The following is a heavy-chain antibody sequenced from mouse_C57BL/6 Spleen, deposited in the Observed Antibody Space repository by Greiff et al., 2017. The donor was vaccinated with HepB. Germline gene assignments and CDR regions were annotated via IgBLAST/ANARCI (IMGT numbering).Heavy chain of an antibody. V-gene: IGHV2-2*01. Sequence: QVQLKESGPGLVQPSQSLSITCTVSGFSLTSYGVHWVRQSPGKGLEWLGVIWSGGSTDYNAAFISRLSISKDNSKSQVFFKMNSLQADDTAIYYCARNFLTTVVAHWYFDVWGTGTTVTVSS. CDR3: ARNFLTTVVAHWYFDV. CDR2: IWSGGST. J-gene: IGHJ1*03. CDR1: GFSLTSYG. D-gene: IGHD1-1*01.